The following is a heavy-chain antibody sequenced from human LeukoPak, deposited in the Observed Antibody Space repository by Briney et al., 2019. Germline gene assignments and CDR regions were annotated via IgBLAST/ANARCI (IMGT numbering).Heavy chain of an antibody. CDR1: GYSFTSYG. V-gene: IGHV1-18*01. J-gene: IGHJ6*03. Sequence: ASVKVSCRASGYSFTSYGISWVRQAPGQGLERMGWISAYNGNTYYVQKFQDRLTMTTDTSTSTAYMELKSLRSDDTAVYYCARGSSGYRYYMDVWGKGTTVTVSS. CDR3: ARGSSGYRYYMDV. D-gene: IGHD3-3*01. CDR2: ISAYNGNT.